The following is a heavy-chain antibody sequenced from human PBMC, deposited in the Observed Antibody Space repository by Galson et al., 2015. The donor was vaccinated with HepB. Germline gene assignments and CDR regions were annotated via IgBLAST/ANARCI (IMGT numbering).Heavy chain of an antibody. D-gene: IGHD6-19*01. Sequence: PALVKPTQTLTLACTFSGFSLSTSGMCVSWIRQPPGKALEWLARIDWDDDKYYSTSLKTRLTISKDTSKNQVVLTMTNMDPVDTATYYCARTTVASIAVAGTRGYYYYYGMDVWGQGTTVTVSS. CDR3: ARTTVASIAVAGTRGYYYYYGMDV. CDR2: IDWDDDK. CDR1: GFSLSTSGMC. J-gene: IGHJ6*02. V-gene: IGHV2-70*11.